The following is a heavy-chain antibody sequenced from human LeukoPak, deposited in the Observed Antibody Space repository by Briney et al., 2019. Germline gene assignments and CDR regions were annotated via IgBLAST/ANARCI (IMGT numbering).Heavy chain of an antibody. V-gene: IGHV3-53*01. J-gene: IGHJ4*02. CDR3: AQARSSSGYGPLGLY. CDR2: IYSDGST. Sequence: GGSLRLSCAASGFSVSNNYMSWVRQAPGKGLEFVSVIYSDGSTYYADSVKGRFTVSRDNSKNTLYLQMTSLGAEDTAVYYCAQARSSSGYGPLGLYWGQGTLVTVSS. D-gene: IGHD5-12*01. CDR1: GFSVSNNY.